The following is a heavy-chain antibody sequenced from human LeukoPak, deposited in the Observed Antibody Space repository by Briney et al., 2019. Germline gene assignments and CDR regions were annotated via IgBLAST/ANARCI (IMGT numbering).Heavy chain of an antibody. V-gene: IGHV3-9*01. CDR2: ISWNSGSI. D-gene: IGHD3-10*01. CDR3: AREWTYYGSGSAGFGY. Sequence: GRSLRLSCAASGFTFDDYAMHWVRQAPGKGLEWVSGISWNSGSIGYADSVKGRFTISRDNAKNSLYLQMNSLRAEDTAVYYCAREWTYYGSGSAGFGYWGQGTLVTVSS. J-gene: IGHJ4*02. CDR1: GFTFDDYA.